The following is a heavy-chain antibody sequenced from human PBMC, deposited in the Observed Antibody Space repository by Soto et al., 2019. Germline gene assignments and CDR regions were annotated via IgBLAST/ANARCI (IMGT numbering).Heavy chain of an antibody. Sequence: GGSLRLSCAASGFTFSSYAMSWVRQAPGKGLEWVSAISGSGGSTYYADSVKGRFTISRDNSKNTLYLQMNSLRAEDTAVYYCATAFSVTYYDFWSGPPTARNYYYYGMDVWGQGTTVTVSS. CDR2: ISGSGGST. J-gene: IGHJ6*02. V-gene: IGHV3-23*01. CDR1: GFTFSSYA. D-gene: IGHD3-3*01. CDR3: ATAFSVTYYDFWSGPPTARNYYYYGMDV.